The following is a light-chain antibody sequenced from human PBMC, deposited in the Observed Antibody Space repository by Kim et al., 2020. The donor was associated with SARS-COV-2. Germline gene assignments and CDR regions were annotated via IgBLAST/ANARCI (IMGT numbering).Light chain of an antibody. CDR2: KVS. CDR3: QQYTIYST. Sequence: LSASVGDRVTITGRASKTICSSLAWFQQKPGKAPKLLIYKVSTLQSGVPTRFSGSGSGTEFTLTISSLQPDDFETYYCQQYTIYSTFGQGTKLEI. J-gene: IGKJ2*01. V-gene: IGKV1-5*03. CDR1: KTICSS.